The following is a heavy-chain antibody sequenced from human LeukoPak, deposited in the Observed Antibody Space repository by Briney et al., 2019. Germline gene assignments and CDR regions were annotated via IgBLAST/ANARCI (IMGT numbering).Heavy chain of an antibody. D-gene: IGHD3-16*01. V-gene: IGHV4-61*08. CDR1: GGSISSGDYY. CDR2: IYYSGST. Sequence: PSETLSLTCTVSGGSISSGDYYWSWIRQPPGKGLEWIGYIYYSGSTNYNPSLKSRVTISVDTSKNQFSLKLSSVTAADTAVYYCARDPVMDGWFDPWGQGTLVTVSS. CDR3: ARDPVMDGWFDP. J-gene: IGHJ5*02.